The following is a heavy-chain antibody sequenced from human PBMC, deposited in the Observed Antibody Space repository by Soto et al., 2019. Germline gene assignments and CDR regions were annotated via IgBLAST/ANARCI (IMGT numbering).Heavy chain of an antibody. D-gene: IGHD3-22*01. CDR2: IHYSGSI. CDR1: GGSVSSGDYY. J-gene: IGHJ3*02. V-gene: IGHV4-30-4*01. Sequence: QVQLQESGPGLVKASQTLSLTCTVSGGSVSSGDYYWSWIRQPPGKGLEWIGYIHYSGSIYYNPSLKSRVTISVDTSKTQFSVKLTSVTAADTAVYYCARAHRYYDYPDIWGQGTMVTVSS. CDR3: ARAHRYYDYPDI.